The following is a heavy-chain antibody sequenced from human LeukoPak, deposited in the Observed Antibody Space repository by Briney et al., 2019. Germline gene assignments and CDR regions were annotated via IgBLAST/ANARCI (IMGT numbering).Heavy chain of an antibody. CDR2: FDPEDGET. Sequence: ASVKVSCKVSGYTLTELSIHWVRQAPGKGLEWMGGFDPEDGETIYAQKFQGRVTMTEDTSTDTAYMELSSLRSEDTAVYYCATGDVNTLPDRYYFYMDVWGKGTTVTVSS. D-gene: IGHD3-22*01. CDR1: GYTLTELS. V-gene: IGHV1-24*01. J-gene: IGHJ6*03. CDR3: ATGDVNTLPDRYYFYMDV.